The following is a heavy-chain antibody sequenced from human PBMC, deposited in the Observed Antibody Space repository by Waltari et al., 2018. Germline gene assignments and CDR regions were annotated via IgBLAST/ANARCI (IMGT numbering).Heavy chain of an antibody. D-gene: IGHD5-12*01. V-gene: IGHV1-2*02. CDR3: ARGAYTGRNIYDV. CDR1: GDTSTNYF. J-gene: IGHJ3*01. CDR2: INPISGGL. Sequence: QVQLVQSGAEVRKPGASLKVSCKTFGDTSTNYFLNWVRQAPGQGLEWMGWINPISGGLRFPHKFQGRVTLTRDTSLSTAYMELRGLTSADTGVYYCARGAYTGRNIYDVWGQGTPVTV.